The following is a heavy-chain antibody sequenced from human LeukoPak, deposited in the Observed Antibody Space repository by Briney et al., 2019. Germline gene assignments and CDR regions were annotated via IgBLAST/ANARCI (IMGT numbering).Heavy chain of an antibody. Sequence: SETLSLTCTVSGGSISSYYWSWIRQPPGKGLEWIGYTYYSGSTNYNPSLKSRVTISVDTSKNQLSLKLSSVTAADTAVYYCARSQRYFDYWGQGTLVTVSS. V-gene: IGHV4-59*01. J-gene: IGHJ4*02. CDR2: TYYSGST. CDR1: GGSISSYY. CDR3: ARSQRYFDY.